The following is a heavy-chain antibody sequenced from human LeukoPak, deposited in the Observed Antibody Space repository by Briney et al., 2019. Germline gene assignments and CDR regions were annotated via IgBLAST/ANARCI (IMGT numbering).Heavy chain of an antibody. V-gene: IGHV3-53*01. CDR1: GFIVSSIY. CDR3: ARDVDTVTTRSPGWFDP. D-gene: IGHD4-11*01. J-gene: IGHJ5*02. Sequence: GGSLRLSCAASGFIVSSIYISWVRQAPGKGLEWVSVMYSDSGSSTYYSDSVKGRFTISRDTSKNTLYLQMNSLRVDDTAVYYCARDVDTVTTRSPGWFDPWGQGTLVTVSS. CDR2: MYSDSGSST.